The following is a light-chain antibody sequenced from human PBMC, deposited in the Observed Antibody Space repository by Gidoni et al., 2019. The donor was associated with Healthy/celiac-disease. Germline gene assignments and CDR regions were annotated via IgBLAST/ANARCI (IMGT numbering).Light chain of an antibody. Sequence: QSVLTQPPSVSDAPRQRVTISCSGSSANIGNNAVHWYQQLPATAPQLLIYYDDLLPSGVSDRFSGSKSGTSASRAISGLQSEDEADYYCAACDDSLNGLVFGGGTKLTVL. J-gene: IGLJ3*02. CDR2: YDD. V-gene: IGLV1-36*01. CDR1: SANIGNNA. CDR3: AACDDSLNGLV.